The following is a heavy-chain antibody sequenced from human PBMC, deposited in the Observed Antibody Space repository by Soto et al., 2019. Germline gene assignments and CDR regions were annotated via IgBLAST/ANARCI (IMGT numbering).Heavy chain of an antibody. D-gene: IGHD3-3*01. CDR3: ARGSITIFGVVLY. J-gene: IGHJ4*02. V-gene: IGHV3-48*03. CDR1: GFTFSSYE. CDR2: ISSSGNTI. Sequence: PGGSLRLSCAASGFTFSSYEMNWVRQAPGEGQEWVSYISSSGNTIYYADSVKGRFTVSRDNAKNSLYLQMNSLRAEDTAVYYCARGSITIFGVVLYWGQGTLVTVSS.